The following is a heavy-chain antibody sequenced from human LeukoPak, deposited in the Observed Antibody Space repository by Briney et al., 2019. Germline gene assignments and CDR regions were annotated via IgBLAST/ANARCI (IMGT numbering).Heavy chain of an antibody. CDR3: ARGPCSGGSCYRDY. Sequence: SETLSLTCAVYGGSFSGYYWSWIRQPPGKGLEWIGEINHSGSTNYNPSLKSRVTISVDTSKNQFSLKLSSVTAADTAVYYCARGPCSGGSCYRDYWGQGTLVTVSS. CDR1: GGSFSGYY. V-gene: IGHV4-34*01. CDR2: INHSGST. J-gene: IGHJ4*02. D-gene: IGHD2-15*01.